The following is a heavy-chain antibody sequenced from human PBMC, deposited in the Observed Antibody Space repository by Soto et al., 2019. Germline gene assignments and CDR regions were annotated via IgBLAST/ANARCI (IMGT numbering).Heavy chain of an antibody. V-gene: IGHV3-53*01. J-gene: IGHJ3*02. CDR2: IYGGGST. CDR3: ARDRGYCSSTSCSSDAFDI. CDR1: GFTVSSNY. Sequence: GGSLRLSCAASGFTVSSNYMSWVRQAPGKGLEWVSVIYGGGSTYYADSVKGRFTISRDNSKNTLYLQMNSLRAEDTAVYYCARDRGYCSSTSCSSDAFDIWGQGTMVTVSS. D-gene: IGHD2-2*01.